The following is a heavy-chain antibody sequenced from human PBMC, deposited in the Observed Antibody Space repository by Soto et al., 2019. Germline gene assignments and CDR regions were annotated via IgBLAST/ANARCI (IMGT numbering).Heavy chain of an antibody. V-gene: IGHV1-2*02. CDR1: GYTFTGYH. D-gene: IGHD2-15*01. CDR2: INGDSGDT. J-gene: IGHJ6*02. CDR3: ARDPRGYCRDGRCQSPYYYGMDV. Sequence: QVHLVQSGAEVRRPGASVKVSCKAAGYTFTGYHMHWVRQAPGQGLEWMGWINGDSGDTNYAQKFEGRVIMTRVTSITTACMELSSLTTDDTAIYYCARDPRGYCRDGRCQSPYYYGMDVWGQGTTVTVSS.